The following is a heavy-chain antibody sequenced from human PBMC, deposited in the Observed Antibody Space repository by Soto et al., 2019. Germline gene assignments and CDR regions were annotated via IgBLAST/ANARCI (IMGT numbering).Heavy chain of an antibody. J-gene: IGHJ6*04. V-gene: IGHV4-39*01. CDR1: GGSISSSSYY. D-gene: IGHD3-22*01. CDR2: IYYSGST. Sequence: SETLSLTCTVSGGSISSSSYYWGWIRQPPGKGLEWIGSIYYSGSTYYNPSLKSRVTISVDTSKNQFSLKLSSVTAADTAVYYCARHGSRGYSVYYYYYGLDVWGKETTVTVSS. CDR3: ARHGSRGYSVYYYYYGLDV.